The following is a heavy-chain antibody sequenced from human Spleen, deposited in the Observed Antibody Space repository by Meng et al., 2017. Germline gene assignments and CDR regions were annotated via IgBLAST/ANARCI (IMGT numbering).Heavy chain of an antibody. CDR2: ISSSGGTI. D-gene: IGHD2-21*02. V-gene: IGHV3-11*04. J-gene: IGHJ5*02. Sequence: GESLKISCAASGFTFSDYYMNWMRQAPGKGLEWISYISSSGGTIHYADSVKGRFTISRDNAKNSLYLQMNSLRAEDTAVYYCARDRIVVVTAMARTNWFDPWGQGTLVTVSS. CDR3: ARDRIVVVTAMARTNWFDP. CDR1: GFTFSDYY.